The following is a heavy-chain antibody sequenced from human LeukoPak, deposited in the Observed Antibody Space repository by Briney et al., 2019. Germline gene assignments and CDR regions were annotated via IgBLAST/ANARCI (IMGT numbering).Heavy chain of an antibody. D-gene: IGHD6-19*01. CDR1: GFTFSRFG. CDR3: ARDRGIAVAGLDY. CDR2: IWFDGSNK. J-gene: IGHJ4*02. V-gene: IGHV3-33*01. Sequence: GGSLRLSCVAPGFTFSRFGMHWVRQAPGKGLEWVAVIWFDGSNKYYADSVKGRFAISRDDSKDTMYLQMNGLRAEDTAVYYCARDRGIAVAGLDYWGQGTLVTVSS.